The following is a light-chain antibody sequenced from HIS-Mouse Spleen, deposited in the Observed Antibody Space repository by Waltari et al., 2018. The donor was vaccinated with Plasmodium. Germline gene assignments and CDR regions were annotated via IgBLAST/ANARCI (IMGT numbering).Light chain of an antibody. CDR2: GAS. V-gene: IGKV3-15*01. CDR3: QQYNNWSFT. CDR1: QRVSSN. J-gene: IGKJ3*01. Sequence: EIVMTQSPATLSVSPGERATLPGRASQRVSSNLAWYQQIPGQAPRLLIYGASTRATGIPARFSGSGAGTEFTLTISSLQSEDFAVYYCQQYNNWSFTFGPGTKVDIK.